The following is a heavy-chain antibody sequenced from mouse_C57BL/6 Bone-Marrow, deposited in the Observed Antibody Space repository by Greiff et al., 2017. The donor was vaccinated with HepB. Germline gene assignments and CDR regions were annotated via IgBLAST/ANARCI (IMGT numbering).Heavy chain of an antibody. V-gene: IGHV1-50*01. Sequence: QVQLQQPGAELVKPGASVKLSCKASGYTFTSYWMQWVKQRPGQGLEWIGEIDPSDSYTNYNQKLKGKATLTVDTSSSTAYMQLSSLTSEDSAVYYCARAYYGYDRLAYWGQGTLVTVSA. CDR1: GYTFTSYW. D-gene: IGHD2-9*01. CDR2: IDPSDSYT. J-gene: IGHJ3*01. CDR3: ARAYYGYDRLAY.